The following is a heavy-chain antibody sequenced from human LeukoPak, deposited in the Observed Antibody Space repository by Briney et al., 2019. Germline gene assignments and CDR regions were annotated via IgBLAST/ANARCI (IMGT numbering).Heavy chain of an antibody. CDR2: IYYSGST. J-gene: IGHJ4*02. Sequence: SETLSLTCTVSGGSISSYYWSWIRQPPGKGLEWIGYIYYSGSTNYNPSLKSRVTISVDTSKNQFSLKLSSVTAADTAVYYCARTSSWSTPFDYWGQGTLVTVSP. CDR3: ARTSSWSTPFDY. V-gene: IGHV4-59*01. CDR1: GGSISSYY. D-gene: IGHD6-13*01.